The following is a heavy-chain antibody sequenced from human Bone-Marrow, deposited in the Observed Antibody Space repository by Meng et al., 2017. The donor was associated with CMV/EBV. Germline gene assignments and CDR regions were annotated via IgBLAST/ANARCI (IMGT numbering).Heavy chain of an antibody. CDR1: GGTFSSYA. CDR3: ARGNKLPFYYYGMDV. J-gene: IGHJ6*02. D-gene: IGHD1-26*01. CDR2: IIPIFGTA. Sequence: SVKVSCKASGGTFSSYAISWVRQAPGQGLEWMGGIIPIFGTANYAQKFQGRVTITTDESTSTAYMELSSLRSEHTAMYYCARGNKLPFYYYGMDVWGQGTTVTVS. V-gene: IGHV1-69*05.